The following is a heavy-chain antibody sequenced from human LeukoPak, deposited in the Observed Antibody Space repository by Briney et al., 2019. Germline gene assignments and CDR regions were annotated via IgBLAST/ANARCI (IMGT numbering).Heavy chain of an antibody. V-gene: IGHV3-23*01. CDR3: ARVGYYSSGPFSYFDY. J-gene: IGHJ4*02. Sequence: GGSLRLSCAASGFTFISYAMSWVRQAPGKGLEWVSGISGSGVSTYYADSVKGRFTISRDSSENTLYLQMNSLRVEDTAVYYCARVGYYSSGPFSYFDYWGQGTLVTVSS. CDR1: GFTFISYA. CDR2: ISGSGVST. D-gene: IGHD3-10*01.